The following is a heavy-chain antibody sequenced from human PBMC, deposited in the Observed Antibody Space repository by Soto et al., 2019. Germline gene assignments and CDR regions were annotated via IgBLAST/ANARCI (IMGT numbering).Heavy chain of an antibody. CDR2: IYYIGST. CDR1: GGSTSSGDYY. CDR3: ASFIQLEPGHYYYYGMDV. V-gene: IGHV4-30-4*01. D-gene: IGHD5-18*01. J-gene: IGHJ6*02. Sequence: KPSETLSLTCTVSGGSTSSGDYYWSWIRQPPGKGLEWIGYIYYIGSTYYNPSLKSRVTISVATSKNQFSLKLSSVTAADTAVYCCASFIQLEPGHYYYYGMDVWGQGTTVTVSS.